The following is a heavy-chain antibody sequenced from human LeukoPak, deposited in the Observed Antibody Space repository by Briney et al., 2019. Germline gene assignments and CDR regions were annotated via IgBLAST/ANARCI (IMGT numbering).Heavy chain of an antibody. Sequence: SDTLSLTCTVSGGSISSNNFYWVWIRQPPGKGLEWIGSIYYSGSTYYNPSLKSRVNISVDTSKNPFSLKLRSVTAADTAVYYCARRLVVATTFFDYWGQGTLVTVSS. CDR1: GGSISSNNFY. CDR3: ARRLVVATTFFDY. CDR2: IYYSGST. D-gene: IGHD2-15*01. J-gene: IGHJ4*02. V-gene: IGHV4-39*01.